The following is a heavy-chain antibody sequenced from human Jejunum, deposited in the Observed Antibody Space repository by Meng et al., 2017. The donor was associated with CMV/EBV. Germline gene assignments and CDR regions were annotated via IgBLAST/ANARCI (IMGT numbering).Heavy chain of an antibody. CDR1: SINGGGYF. CDR3: ARVGSSLGSYYYAMDV. V-gene: IGHV4-31*01. Sequence: SINGGGYFWSWIRQHPGKGLEWIGYIYYSGSTFYNPSLKSPFTISVDTSKNQFSLRLSSVTAADTAVYYCARVGSSLGSYYYAMDVWGQGTTVTVSS. D-gene: IGHD6-6*01. CDR2: IYYSGST. J-gene: IGHJ6*02.